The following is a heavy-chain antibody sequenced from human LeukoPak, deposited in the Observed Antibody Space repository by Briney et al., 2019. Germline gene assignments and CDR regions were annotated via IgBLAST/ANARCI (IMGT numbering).Heavy chain of an antibody. D-gene: IGHD2-2*01. CDR1: GFTFSSYS. CDR3: ARDELGYCSSTSCRNYYYGMDV. Sequence: PGGSLRLSCAASGFTFSSYSMNWVRQAPGKGLEWVSSISSSSSYIYYADSVKGRFTISRDNAKNSLYLQMNSLRAEDAAVYYCARDELGYCSSTSCRNYYYGMDVWGQGTTVTVSS. CDR2: ISSSSSYI. J-gene: IGHJ6*02. V-gene: IGHV3-21*01.